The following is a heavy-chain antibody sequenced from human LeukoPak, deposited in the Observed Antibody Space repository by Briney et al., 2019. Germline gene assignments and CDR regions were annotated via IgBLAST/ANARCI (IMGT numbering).Heavy chain of an antibody. V-gene: IGHV1-18*01. CDR1: GYSFTKYG. D-gene: IGHD1-26*01. CDR2: ISGYSGNT. J-gene: IGHJ4*02. CDR3: ARVGATYGDPLVYDY. Sequence: ASVKVSCKASGYSFTKYGISWVRQAPGQGLEWMGWISGYSGNTNYAPKLQGRVTMTTDTSTSTAYMELRSLTSADTATYYCARVGATYGDPLVYDYWGQGTLVTVSS.